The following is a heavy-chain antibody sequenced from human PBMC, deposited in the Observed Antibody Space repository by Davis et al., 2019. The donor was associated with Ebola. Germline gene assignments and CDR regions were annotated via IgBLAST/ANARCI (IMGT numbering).Heavy chain of an antibody. CDR1: GYTFTSYA. D-gene: IGHD1-26*01. CDR3: ARVGSGSPGFDY. Sequence: ASVKVSCKASGYTFTSYAMHWVRQAPGQRLEWMGWINAGNGNTKYSQKFQGRVTITRDTSASTAYMELSSLRSEDTAVYYCARVGSGSPGFDYWGQGTLVTVSS. CDR2: INAGNGNT. V-gene: IGHV1-3*01. J-gene: IGHJ4*02.